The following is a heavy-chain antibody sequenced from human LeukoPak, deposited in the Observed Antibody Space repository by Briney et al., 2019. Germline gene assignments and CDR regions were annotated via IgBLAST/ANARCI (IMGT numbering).Heavy chain of an antibody. D-gene: IGHD3-10*01. J-gene: IGHJ3*02. CDR3: ARVLVYYYGSGSYGAFDI. CDR2: INPNSGGT. CDR1: GYTFTGYY. Sequence: ASVKVSCKASGYTFTGYYMHWVRQAPGQGLEWMGWINPNSGGTNYAQKFQGRVTMTRDTSISTAYMELSRLRSDDTAVYYCARVLVYYYGSGSYGAFDIWGQGTMVTVSS. V-gene: IGHV1-2*02.